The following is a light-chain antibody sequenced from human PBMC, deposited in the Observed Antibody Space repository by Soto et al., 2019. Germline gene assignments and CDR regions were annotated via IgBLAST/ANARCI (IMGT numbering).Light chain of an antibody. J-gene: IGKJ3*01. V-gene: IGKV3-20*01. CDR3: QQYGGSTLFT. CDR2: AAS. CDR1: QSISSNY. Sequence: EIVLTQSPGTLSLSPGERATLSCRASQSISSNYLAWYQQKPGQAPRLVIYAASRRATGIPDRFSGSGSATYLTLTISRLEPEDFAVYFCQQYGGSTLFTFGPGTKVDIK.